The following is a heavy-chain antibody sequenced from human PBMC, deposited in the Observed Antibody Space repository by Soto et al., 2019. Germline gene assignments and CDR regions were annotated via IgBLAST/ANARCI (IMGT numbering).Heavy chain of an antibody. D-gene: IGHD3-10*01. CDR1: GYTFTSYD. J-gene: IGHJ6*02. V-gene: IGHV1-8*01. CDR2: MNPNSGNT. CDR3: ARTTMVRGVIIHSYYYGMDV. Sequence: ASVKVSCKASGYTFTSYDINWVRQATGQGLEWMGWMNPNSGNTGYAQKFQGRVTMTRNTSISTAYMELSSPRSEDTAVYYCARTTMVRGVIIHSYYYGMDVWGQGTTVTVSS.